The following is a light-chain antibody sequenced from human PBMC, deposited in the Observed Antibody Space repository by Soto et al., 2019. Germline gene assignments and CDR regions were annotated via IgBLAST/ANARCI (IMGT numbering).Light chain of an antibody. CDR1: SSDVGSYNL. J-gene: IGLJ1*01. V-gene: IGLV2-23*02. CDR3: CSYAGSSFYV. CDR2: EVS. Sequence: QSALTQPASVSGSPGQSITISCTGTSSDVGSYNLVSWYQQHPGKAPKLMIYEVSKRPSGVSKRFSGSKSGNTASLTISGLQAEDEADYYCCSYAGSSFYVFGTGTKLTVL.